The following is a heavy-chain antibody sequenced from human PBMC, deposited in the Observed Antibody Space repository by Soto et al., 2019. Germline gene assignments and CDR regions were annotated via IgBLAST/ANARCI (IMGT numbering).Heavy chain of an antibody. Sequence: GGSLRLSCAASGFTFSTYTMNWVRQAPGKGLEWVSYISRSSGTIYYADSVKGRFTISRDNAKNSLFLQMNSLRAEDTAVYYCARDSGYCIGGSCYSAFDDWGQGTLVTVSS. J-gene: IGHJ4*02. CDR2: ISRSSGTI. V-gene: IGHV3-48*01. CDR3: ARDSGYCIGGSCYSAFDD. CDR1: GFTFSTYT. D-gene: IGHD2-15*01.